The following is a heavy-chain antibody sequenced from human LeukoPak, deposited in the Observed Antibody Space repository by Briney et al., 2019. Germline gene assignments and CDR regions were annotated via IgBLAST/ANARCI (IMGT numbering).Heavy chain of an antibody. D-gene: IGHD4-23*01. CDR2: INPNSGGT. CDR3: AREVTHHIYYGMDV. V-gene: IGHV1-2*02. CDR1: GYTFTGYY. J-gene: IGHJ6*02. Sequence: GASVKVSCKASGYTFTGYYMHWVRQAPGQGLEWMGWINPNSGGTNYAQKFQDRVTMTTDTSTSTAYMELRSLRSDDTAVYYCAREVTHHIYYGMDVWGQGTTVTVSS.